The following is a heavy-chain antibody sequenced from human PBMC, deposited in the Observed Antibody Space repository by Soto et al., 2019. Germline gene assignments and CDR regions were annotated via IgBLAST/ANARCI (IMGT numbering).Heavy chain of an antibody. V-gene: IGHV3-23*01. CDR1: GFTFSSYA. CDR3: AKGQYCSGGSCYPNWFDP. D-gene: IGHD2-15*01. J-gene: IGHJ5*02. CDR2: ISGSGGST. Sequence: SLRLSCAASGFTFSSYAMSWVRQAPGKGLEWVSAISGSGGSTYYADSVKGRFTISRDNSKNTLYLQMNSLRAEDTAVYYCAKGQYCSGGSCYPNWFDPWGQGTLVTVSS.